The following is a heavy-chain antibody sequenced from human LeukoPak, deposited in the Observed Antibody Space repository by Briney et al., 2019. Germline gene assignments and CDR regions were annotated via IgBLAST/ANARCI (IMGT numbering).Heavy chain of an antibody. V-gene: IGHV3-23*01. D-gene: IGHD3-22*01. CDR3: AKDHYCDSSGYYSAFDI. J-gene: IGHJ3*02. CDR2: ISGSGGST. Sequence: PGGSLRLSCAASGFTFSSYAMSWVRQAPGKGLEWVSAISGSGGSTYYADSVKGRFTISRDNSKNTLYLQMNSLRAEDTAVYYCAKDHYCDSSGYYSAFDIWGQGTMVTVSS. CDR1: GFTFSSYA.